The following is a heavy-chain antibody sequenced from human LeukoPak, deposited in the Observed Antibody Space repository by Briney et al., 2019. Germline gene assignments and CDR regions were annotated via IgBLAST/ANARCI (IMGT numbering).Heavy chain of an antibody. D-gene: IGHD3-10*01. V-gene: IGHV1-69*13. CDR1: GGTFTNHA. Sequence: SVKVSCKASGGTFTNHAINWVRQAPGQGLEWMGGIIPIFGTANYAQKFQGRVTITADESTSTAYMARSSLRSEDTAVYYCARDWLFAPDKIYYYASGSYCLDQKNWEHWGQGTLVTVSS. CDR3: ARDWLFAPDKIYYYASGSYCLDQKNWEH. CDR2: IIPIFGTA. J-gene: IGHJ4*02.